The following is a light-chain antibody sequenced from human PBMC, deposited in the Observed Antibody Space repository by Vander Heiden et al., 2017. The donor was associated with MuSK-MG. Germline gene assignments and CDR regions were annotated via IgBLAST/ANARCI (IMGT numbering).Light chain of an antibody. CDR2: GVS. V-gene: IGLV2-14*03. J-gene: IGLJ2*01. CDR1: SLLIGGYRL. CDR3: SSFSSNTTLV. Sequence: SALTQPASVSGSPVQSITFSRTGGSLLIGGYRLFAGYQQRPGKAPKLILHGVSNRPSGVSDRFSGSKSGDTASLTISGLQAEDDADYYCSSFSSNTTLVFGGGTKVTVL.